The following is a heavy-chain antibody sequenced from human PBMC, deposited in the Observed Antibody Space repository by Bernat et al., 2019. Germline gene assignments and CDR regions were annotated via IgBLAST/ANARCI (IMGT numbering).Heavy chain of an antibody. Sequence: QLQLQESGPGLVKPSETLSLTCTVSGGSVSSGSYYWSWIRQPPGKGLEWIGYIYYSGSTNYNPSLKSRVTISVDTSKNQFSLKLSSVTAADTAVYYCARDGSWGSDYYYYMDVWGKGTTVTVSS. D-gene: IGHD7-27*01. CDR1: GGSVSSGSYY. CDR2: IYYSGST. V-gene: IGHV4-61*01. CDR3: ARDGSWGSDYYYYMDV. J-gene: IGHJ6*03.